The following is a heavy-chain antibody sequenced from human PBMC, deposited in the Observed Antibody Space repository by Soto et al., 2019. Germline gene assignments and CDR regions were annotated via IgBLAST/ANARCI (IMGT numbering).Heavy chain of an antibody. J-gene: IGHJ4*02. CDR1: GGSISRGCYY. V-gene: IGHV4-31*03. CDR3: ARGRVGATTDYFDY. D-gene: IGHD1-26*01. Sequence: LSLTCSVSGGSISRGCYYWSWIRQHPGRGLEWIGYIYYSGNTYYNPSLKSRVTISVDTSKNQFSLKLSAVTAADTAVYYCARGRVGATTDYFDYWGQGTLVTVSS. CDR2: IYYSGNT.